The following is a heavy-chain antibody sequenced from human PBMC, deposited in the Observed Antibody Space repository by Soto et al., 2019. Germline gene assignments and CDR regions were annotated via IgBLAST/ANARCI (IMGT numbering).Heavy chain of an antibody. V-gene: IGHV3-23*01. CDR1: GFTFSAYV. J-gene: IGHJ4*02. CDR2: ITSSGGGT. CDR3: ARAPTHMDLYYFDY. D-gene: IGHD2-21*01. Sequence: GGSLRLSCAASGFTFSAYVMSWVRQAPGKGLEWVSSITSSGGGTYYADSVKGRFTISRDNSKNTLYLQMNSLRAEDTAVYYCARAPTHMDLYYFDYWGQGTLVTVSS.